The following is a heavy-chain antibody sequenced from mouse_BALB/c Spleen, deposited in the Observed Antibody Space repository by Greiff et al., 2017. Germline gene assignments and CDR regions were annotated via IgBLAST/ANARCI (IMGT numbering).Heavy chain of an antibody. Sequence: EVKLMESGPDLVKPSQSLSLTCTVTGYSITSDYAWNWIRQFPGNKLEWMGYISYSGSTSYNPSLKSRISITRDTSKNQFFLQLNSVTTEDTATYYCARGSYYGNSGWFAYWGQGTLVTVSA. J-gene: IGHJ3*01. CDR1: GYSITSDYA. V-gene: IGHV3-2*02. CDR3: ARGSYYGNSGWFAY. D-gene: IGHD2-10*01. CDR2: ISYSGST.